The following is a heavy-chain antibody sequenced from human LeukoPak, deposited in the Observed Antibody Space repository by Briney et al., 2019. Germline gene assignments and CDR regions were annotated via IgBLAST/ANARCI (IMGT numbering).Heavy chain of an antibody. V-gene: IGHV3-74*01. Sequence: GGSLRLSCAASGFTFSSYWMHWVRQAPGKGLVWVSRINSDGSSTSYADSVKGRFTISRDNAKHTLYLQMNSLRAEDTAVYYCARGSLRLTLFDYWGQGTLVTVSS. CDR1: GFTFSSYW. D-gene: IGHD3-16*01. CDR2: INSDGSST. J-gene: IGHJ4*02. CDR3: ARGSLRLTLFDY.